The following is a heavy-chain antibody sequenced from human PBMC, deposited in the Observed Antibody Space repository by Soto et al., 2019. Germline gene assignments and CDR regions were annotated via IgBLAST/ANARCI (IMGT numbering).Heavy chain of an antibody. CDR1: GGSISSSSYY. D-gene: IGHD3-3*01. CDR3: ARHRQRITIFGVVLPAAHSHWFDP. V-gene: IGHV4-39*01. CDR2: IYYSGST. Sequence: SETLSLTCTVSGGSISSSSYYWGWIRQPPGKGLEWIGSIYYSGSTYYNPSLKSRVTISVDTSKNQFPLKLSSVTAADTAVYYCARHRQRITIFGVVLPAAHSHWFDPWGQGTLVTVSS. J-gene: IGHJ5*02.